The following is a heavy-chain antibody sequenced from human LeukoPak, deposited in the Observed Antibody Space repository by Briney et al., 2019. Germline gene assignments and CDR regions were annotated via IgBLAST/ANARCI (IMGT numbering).Heavy chain of an antibody. Sequence: ASETLSLTCTVSGGSISSYYWGWIRQPPGKGLEWIGYIYYSGSTNYNPSLKSRVTISVDTSKNQFSLKLSSVTAADTAVYYCARASSGWLQYYLDYWGQGTLVTVSS. CDR1: GGSISSYY. V-gene: IGHV4-59*01. J-gene: IGHJ4*02. D-gene: IGHD6-19*01. CDR3: ARASSGWLQYYLDY. CDR2: IYYSGST.